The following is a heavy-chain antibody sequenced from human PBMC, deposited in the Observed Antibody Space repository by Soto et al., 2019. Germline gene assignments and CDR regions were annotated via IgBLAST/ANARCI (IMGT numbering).Heavy chain of an antibody. CDR2: IIPFFGTA. Sequence: SVKVSCKASGGTFSTFGISWVRQAPGQGLEWMGGIIPFFGTARYSQKFEDRITITADESTNTVYMDLRSLTSEDTAIYYCAKSAGMDAGDKYYYDFWGQGARVTVSS. D-gene: IGHD2-21*02. V-gene: IGHV1-69*13. CDR3: AKSAGMDAGDKYYYDF. J-gene: IGHJ4*02. CDR1: GGTFSTFG.